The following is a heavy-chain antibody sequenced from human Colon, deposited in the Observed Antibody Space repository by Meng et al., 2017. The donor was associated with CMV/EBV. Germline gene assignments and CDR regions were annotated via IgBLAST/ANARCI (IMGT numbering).Heavy chain of an antibody. CDR2: IYYSGTT. CDR3: AGVFPPIFGIVKNSFNWFDP. CDR1: GASIRSSDYY. V-gene: IGHV4-39*07. J-gene: IGHJ5*02. Sequence: SETLSLTCSVSGASIRSSDYYWGWIRQPPGKGLEWIGNIYYSGTTSYNPSLKSRVTVSMDTSNNQFSLNLGFVTAADTAVYYCAGVFPPIFGIVKNSFNWFDPWGQGILVTVSS. D-gene: IGHD3-3*01.